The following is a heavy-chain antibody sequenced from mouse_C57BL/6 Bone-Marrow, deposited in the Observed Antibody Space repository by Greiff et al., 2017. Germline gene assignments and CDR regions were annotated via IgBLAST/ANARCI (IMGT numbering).Heavy chain of an antibody. CDR3: ARIPMYYYGSRYYAMDD. CDR1: GFSLSTFGMG. J-gene: IGHJ4*01. CDR2: IWWDDDK. Sequence: QVTLKESGPGILQPSQTLSLTCSFSGFSLSTFGMGVGWIRQPSGKGLEWLAHIWWDDDKYYNPALKSRLTISKDTAKNQVFRKIANVDTADTATYYCARIPMYYYGSRYYAMDDWGQGTSVTVSS. V-gene: IGHV8-8*01. D-gene: IGHD1-1*01.